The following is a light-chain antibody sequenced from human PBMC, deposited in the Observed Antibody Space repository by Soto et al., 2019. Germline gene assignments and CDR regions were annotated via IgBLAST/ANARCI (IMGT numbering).Light chain of an antibody. CDR2: DVS. Sequence: QSVLTQPASVSGSPGQSITISCTGTSSDVGGYNYVSWYQQHPGKPPKLMIYDVSNRPSGVSNRFSGSKSGNTASLTISGLHAEDEADYYCSSYTSSSTYVFGTGTKVTVL. V-gene: IGLV2-14*01. CDR3: SSYTSSSTYV. J-gene: IGLJ1*01. CDR1: SSDVGGYNY.